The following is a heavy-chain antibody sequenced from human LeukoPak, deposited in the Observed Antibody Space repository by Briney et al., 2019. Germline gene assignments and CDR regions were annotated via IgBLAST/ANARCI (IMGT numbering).Heavy chain of an antibody. D-gene: IGHD6-6*01. CDR2: IYYSGST. CDR3: ARLHSSSYYYGMDV. Sequence: ASETLSLTCTVSGGSISSYYWSWIRQPPGKGLEWIGYIYYSGSTNYNPSLKSRVTISVDTSKNQFSLKLSSVTAADTAVYYCARLHSSSYYYGMDVWGQGTTVTVSS. J-gene: IGHJ6*02. CDR1: GGSISSYY. V-gene: IGHV4-59*01.